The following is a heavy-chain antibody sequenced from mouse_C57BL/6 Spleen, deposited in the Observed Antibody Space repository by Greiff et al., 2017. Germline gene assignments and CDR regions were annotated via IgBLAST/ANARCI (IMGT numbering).Heavy chain of an antibody. CDR2: IDPETGGT. CDR1: GYTFTDYE. V-gene: IGHV1-15*01. J-gene: IGHJ3*01. Sequence: VQLQQSGAELVRPGASVTLSCKASGYTFTDYEMHWVKQTPVHGLEWIGAIDPETGGTAYNQKFKGKAILTADKSSSTAFMELRSLTSEDSAVYYCTKSFPSGNFFAYWGQGTLVTVSA. D-gene: IGHD2-1*01. CDR3: TKSFPSGNFFAY.